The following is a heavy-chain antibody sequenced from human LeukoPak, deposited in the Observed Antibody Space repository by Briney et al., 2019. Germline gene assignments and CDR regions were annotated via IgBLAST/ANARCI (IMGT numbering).Heavy chain of an antibody. CDR2: ISGSGGST. CDR1: GFTFSSYG. V-gene: IGHV3-23*01. D-gene: IGHD5-24*01. J-gene: IGHJ4*02. Sequence: GGSLRLSCAASGFTFSSYGMSWVRQASGKGLEWVSAISGSGGSTYYADSVKGRFTISRDNSKNTLYLQMNSLRAEDTAVYYCAKGVEMATRNSYYFDYWGQGTLVTVSS. CDR3: AKGVEMATRNSYYFDY.